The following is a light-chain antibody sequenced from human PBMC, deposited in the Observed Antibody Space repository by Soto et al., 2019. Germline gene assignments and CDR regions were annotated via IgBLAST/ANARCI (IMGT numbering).Light chain of an antibody. V-gene: IGLV1-51*01. Sequence: QSVLTQPPSVSAAPGQKVTISCSGSSSNIGNNYVSWYQQLPGTAPKLLIYDNNKRPSGIPDRFSGSKSGTSATLGITGLQTGDEPDYYCGTWDSSLSAGGVFGTGTKVTVL. CDR2: DNN. CDR3: GTWDSSLSAGGV. CDR1: SSNIGNNY. J-gene: IGLJ1*01.